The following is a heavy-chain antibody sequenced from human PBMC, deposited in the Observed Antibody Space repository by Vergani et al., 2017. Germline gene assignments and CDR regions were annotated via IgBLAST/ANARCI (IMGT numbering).Heavy chain of an antibody. CDR3: TRSKNGYCSGGSCYSVFQAACYCYYGMDV. V-gene: IGHV1-69*13. D-gene: IGHD2-15*01. J-gene: IGHJ6*02. CDR1: GGTFSSYA. Sequence: QVQLVQSGAEVKKPGSSVKVSCKASGGTFSSYAISWVRQAPGQGLEWMGRIITLFGTANYAQKFQGRVTITADESTSTAYMELSSLRSEDTAVYYCTRSKNGYCSGGSCYSVFQAACYCYYGMDVWGQGTTVTVSS. CDR2: IITLFGTA.